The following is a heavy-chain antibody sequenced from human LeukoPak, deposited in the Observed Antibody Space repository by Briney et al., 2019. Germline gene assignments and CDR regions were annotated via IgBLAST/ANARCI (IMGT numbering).Heavy chain of an antibody. J-gene: IGHJ6*02. V-gene: IGHV3-23*01. D-gene: IGHD6-19*01. CDR2: ISNNGGYT. CDR3: AKARQWLEYYYYGMDV. Sequence: PGGSLRLSCAASGFTFSSSAMSWVRQAPGKGLEWVSAISNNGGYTYYADSVQGRFTISRDNSKSTLCLQMNSLRAEDTAVYYCAKARQWLEYYYYGMDVWGQGTTVTVSS. CDR1: GFTFSSSA.